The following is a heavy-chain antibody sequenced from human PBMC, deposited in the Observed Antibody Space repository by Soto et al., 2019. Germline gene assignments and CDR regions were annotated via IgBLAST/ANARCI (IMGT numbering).Heavy chain of an antibody. D-gene: IGHD3-16*01. V-gene: IGHV3-23*01. Sequence: GGSLRVSCTAAGFTFRNYAMNWVRQAPGKGLEWVSTLSGSGSSTYYADAVMGRFTISGDNSKNMLYLEMNSLRVEDTALYYCARDGIGSVAFWGYLDYWGQGTLVTVSS. CDR1: GFTFRNYA. CDR3: ARDGIGSVAFWGYLDY. CDR2: LSGSGSST. J-gene: IGHJ4*02.